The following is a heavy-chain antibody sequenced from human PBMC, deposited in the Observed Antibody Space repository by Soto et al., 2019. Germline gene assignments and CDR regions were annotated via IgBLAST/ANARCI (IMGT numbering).Heavy chain of an antibody. CDR2: VGPSGAST. D-gene: IGHD2-21*01. CDR3: ARGLHSLFDY. J-gene: IGHJ4*02. CDR1: GFTFGSYA. Sequence: GGSLRLSCAASGFTFGSYAMGWVRQAPGKGLEWVSSVGPSGASTKYAGSVKGRFTVSRDIFKSTLYLHMSSLRAEDTAIYYCARGLHSLFDYWGQGTLVTVSS. V-gene: IGHV3-23*01.